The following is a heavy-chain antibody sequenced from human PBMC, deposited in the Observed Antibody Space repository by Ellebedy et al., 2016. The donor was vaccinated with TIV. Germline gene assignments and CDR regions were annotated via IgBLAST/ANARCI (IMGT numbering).Heavy chain of an antibody. Sequence: PGGSLRLSCAASRFTFSSYWMHWVRQAPGKGLVWVARINSDGSGTSYADSVKGRFTISRDNAKNTLYLQMNSLRAEDTAVYYCAREKILTGYSGYGMDVWGQGTTVTVSS. CDR2: INSDGSGT. CDR1: RFTFSSYW. J-gene: IGHJ6*02. D-gene: IGHD3-9*01. CDR3: AREKILTGYSGYGMDV. V-gene: IGHV3-74*01.